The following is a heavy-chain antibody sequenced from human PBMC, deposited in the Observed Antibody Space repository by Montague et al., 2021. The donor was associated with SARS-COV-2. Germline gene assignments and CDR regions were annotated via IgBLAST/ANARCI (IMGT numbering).Heavy chain of an antibody. Sequence: SLRLSCAASGFTFSSYGMHWVRQAPGKGLEWVAVIWYDGSNKYYADSVKGRFTISRDNSKNTLYLQMNSLRAEDTAVYYCARDVYYYDSSGYYYGRYYYYGMDVWGQGTTVTVSS. V-gene: IGHV3-33*01. CDR2: IWYDGSNK. J-gene: IGHJ6*02. CDR3: ARDVYYYDSSGYYYGRYYYYGMDV. CDR1: GFTFSSYG. D-gene: IGHD3-22*01.